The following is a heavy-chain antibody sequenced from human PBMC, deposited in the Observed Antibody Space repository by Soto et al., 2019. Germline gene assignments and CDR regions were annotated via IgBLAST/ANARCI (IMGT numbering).Heavy chain of an antibody. CDR1: GFTFDDYT. V-gene: IGHV3-43*01. Sequence: GGSLRLSCAASGFTFDDYTMHWVRQAPGKGLEWVSLISWDGGSTYYADSVKGRFTISRDNSKNSLYLQMNSLRTEDTALYYCALMGGRRTSAVAGTLDAFDIWGQGTMVTVSS. D-gene: IGHD6-19*01. CDR2: ISWDGGST. CDR3: ALMGGRRTSAVAGTLDAFDI. J-gene: IGHJ3*02.